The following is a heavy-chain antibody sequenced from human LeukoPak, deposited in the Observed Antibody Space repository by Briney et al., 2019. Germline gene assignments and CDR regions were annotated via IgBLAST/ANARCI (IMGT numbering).Heavy chain of an antibody. J-gene: IGHJ3*02. D-gene: IGHD4-23*01. Sequence: GASVKVSCKASGYIITGYYLHWVRQAPGQGLEWMGRIYPKSGGTNYAQKFQGRVSKTKDTSISIAYMELSRLRSDDTAVYYCAREAYGGNPPDDAFDIWGQGTMVTVSS. CDR2: IYPKSGGT. V-gene: IGHV1-2*06. CDR3: AREAYGGNPPDDAFDI. CDR1: GYIITGYY.